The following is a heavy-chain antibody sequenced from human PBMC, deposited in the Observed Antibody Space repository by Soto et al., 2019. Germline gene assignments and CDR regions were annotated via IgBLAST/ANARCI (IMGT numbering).Heavy chain of an antibody. V-gene: IGHV3-15*01. CDR3: TTAAYYDYIWGSYRKKKENEYFQH. J-gene: IGHJ1*01. D-gene: IGHD3-16*02. CDR1: GFTFSNAW. CDR2: IKSKTDGGTT. Sequence: GGSLRLSCAASGFTFSNAWMSWVRQAPGKGLEWVGRIKSKTDGGTTDYAAPVKGRFTISREDSKNTLYLQMNSLKTEDTAVYYCTTAAYYDYIWGSYRKKKENEYFQHWGQGTLVTVSS.